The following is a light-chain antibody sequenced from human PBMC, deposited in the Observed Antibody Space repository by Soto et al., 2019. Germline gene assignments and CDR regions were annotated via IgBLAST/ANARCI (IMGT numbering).Light chain of an antibody. CDR2: EVT. V-gene: IGLV2-14*01. CDR3: SSYRSTSTYV. CDR1: RSDIGGYNY. J-gene: IGLJ1*01. Sequence: QSVLTQPASVSGSPGQSITISCTGTRSDIGGYNYVSWYQQHPGKAPKLMIYEVTNRPSGVSHRFSGSKSGDTASLTISGLQAEDEADYYCSSYRSTSTYVFGTGTKVTVL.